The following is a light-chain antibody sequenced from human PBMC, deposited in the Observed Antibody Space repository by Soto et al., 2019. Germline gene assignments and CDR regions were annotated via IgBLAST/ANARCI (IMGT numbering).Light chain of an antibody. J-gene: IGLJ2*01. CDR2: EDD. CDR3: YSYAGRSTSV. Sequence: QSALTQPASVSGSPGQSITISCTGTSSDDGSYNLVSWYQQYPGKAPKLMIYEDDERPSGVSNRFSGSKSGNTASLTISGLQAEDEADYYCYSYAGRSTSVFGGGTKHRP. V-gene: IGLV2-23*01. CDR1: SSDDGSYNL.